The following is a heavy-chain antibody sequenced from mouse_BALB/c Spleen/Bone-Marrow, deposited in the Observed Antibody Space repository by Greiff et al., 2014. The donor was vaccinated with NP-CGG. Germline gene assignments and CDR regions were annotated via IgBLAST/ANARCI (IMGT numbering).Heavy chain of an antibody. CDR2: IAPGSGST. Sequence: DLVKPGASVKLSCKASGYTFTSYWINWIKQRPGQGLEWIGRIAPGSGSTYYDEMFKGKATLTVDTSSSTAYIQLSSLSSEDSAVYFCARSYYGRAMDLWGQRTSIT. J-gene: IGHJ4*01. D-gene: IGHD1-1*01. CDR3: ARSYYGRAMDL. V-gene: IGHV1S41*01. CDR1: GYTFTSYW.